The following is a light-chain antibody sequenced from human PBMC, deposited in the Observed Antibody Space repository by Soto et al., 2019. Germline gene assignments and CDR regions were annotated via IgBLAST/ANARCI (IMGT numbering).Light chain of an antibody. Sequence: ILLTQYPGTLSLSPGERATLSCRASQSVSSSYLAWYQQKPGQAPGLLIYGASSRATGIPDRFSGSGSGIDFTLTISSLEPEDFAVYYCQQRSNWPVTFGQGRRLEI. V-gene: IGKV3D-20*02. CDR1: QSVSSSY. CDR2: GAS. J-gene: IGKJ5*01. CDR3: QQRSNWPVT.